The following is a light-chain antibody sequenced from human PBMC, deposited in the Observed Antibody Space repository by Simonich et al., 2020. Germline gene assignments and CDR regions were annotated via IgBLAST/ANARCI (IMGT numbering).Light chain of an antibody. CDR3: QQYNNWPPIT. Sequence: EIVMTQYPATLSVSPGERDTLSCRASQRVCSKLAWYQQKPCQAPRLLIYGASTRASGIPARFSGSGSGTEFTLTISSLQSEDFAVYYCQQYNNWPPITFGQGTRLEMK. CDR1: QRVCSK. J-gene: IGKJ5*01. V-gene: IGKV3-15*01. CDR2: GAS.